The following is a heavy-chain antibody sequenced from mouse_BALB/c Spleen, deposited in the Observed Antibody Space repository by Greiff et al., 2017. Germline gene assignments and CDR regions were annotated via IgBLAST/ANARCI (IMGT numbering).Heavy chain of an antibody. J-gene: IGHJ3*01. CDR2: ISSGGST. CDR3: ARLLRLEFAY. D-gene: IGHD1-2*01. V-gene: IGHV5-6-5*01. Sequence: DVQLVESGGGLVKPGGSLKLSCAASGFTFSSYAMSWVRQTPEKRLEWVASISSGGSTYYPDSVKGRFTISRDNARNILYLQMSSLRSEDTAMYYCARLLRLEFAYWGQGTLVTVSA. CDR1: GFTFSSYA.